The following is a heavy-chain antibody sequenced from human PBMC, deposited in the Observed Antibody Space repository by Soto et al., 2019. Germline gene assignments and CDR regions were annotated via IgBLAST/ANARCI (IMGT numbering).Heavy chain of an antibody. J-gene: IGHJ4*02. CDR2: IDSRTTTI. Sequence: GGSLRLSCAASGFTFSIFSMNWVRQAPGKGLEWVSYIDSRTTTIYYADSVKGRFTISRDNARNSLYLQMNSLRDEDTAVYYCSHGYYQYFESWGQGTLVTVSS. V-gene: IGHV3-48*02. D-gene: IGHD5-18*01. CDR1: GFTFSIFS. CDR3: SHGYYQYFES.